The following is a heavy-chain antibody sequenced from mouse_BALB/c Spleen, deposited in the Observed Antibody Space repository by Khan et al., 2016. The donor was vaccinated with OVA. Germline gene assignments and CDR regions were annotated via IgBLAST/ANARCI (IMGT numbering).Heavy chain of an antibody. CDR3: TTREKYDYDNSWCAY. V-gene: IGHV1-61*01. J-gene: IGHJ3*01. D-gene: IGHD2-4*01. CDR2: IDPSDSET. Sequence: QVQLQQPGAELVRPGASVKLSCKASGYTFTSYWMNWVKQRPGHGLEWIGRIDPSDSETHYNQMFKDKATLTVDKSSRTAYMQLSSLTSEDSAVYYCTTREKYDYDNSWCAYWGQGTLVTVSA. CDR1: GYTFTSYW.